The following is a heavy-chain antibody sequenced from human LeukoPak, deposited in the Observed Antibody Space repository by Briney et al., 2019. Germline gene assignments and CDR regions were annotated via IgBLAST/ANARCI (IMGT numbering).Heavy chain of an antibody. CDR2: IYYSGST. Sequence: SETLSLTRTVSGGSISSSSYYRGWIRQPPGKGLEWIGSIYYSGSTYQNPSLRSRVTISVDTSKNQFSLKLSSVTAADTAVYYCARASGTFYYDSSGYLNWFDPWGQGTLVTASS. V-gene: IGHV4-39*01. D-gene: IGHD3-22*01. J-gene: IGHJ5*02. CDR1: GGSISSSSYY. CDR3: ARASGTFYYDSSGYLNWFDP.